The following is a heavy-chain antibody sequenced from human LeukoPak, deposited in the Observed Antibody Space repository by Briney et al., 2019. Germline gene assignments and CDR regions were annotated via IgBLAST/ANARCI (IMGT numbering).Heavy chain of an antibody. V-gene: IGHV3-7*01. Sequence: GGYLRLSCAASRFTFSSYWMTWVRQAPGKGLEWVASIKQDGSEIYYVDSVKGRFAISRDNAKNSLYLQMNSLRAEDTAVYYCARDSSSWPHNDYWGQGTLVTVSS. CDR3: ARDSSSWPHNDY. CDR1: RFTFSSYW. J-gene: IGHJ4*02. D-gene: IGHD6-13*01. CDR2: IKQDGSEI.